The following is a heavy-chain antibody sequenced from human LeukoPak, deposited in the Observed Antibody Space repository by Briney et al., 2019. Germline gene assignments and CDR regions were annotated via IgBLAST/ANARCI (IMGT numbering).Heavy chain of an antibody. Sequence: GESLKISCKGSGYSFTSYCIGWVRQMPGKGLEWMGIIYPGDSDTRYSPSFQGQVTISADKSISTAYLQWSSLKASDTAMYYCARSVYYDSSGYPYYFDYWGQGTLVTVSS. V-gene: IGHV5-51*01. CDR2: IYPGDSDT. J-gene: IGHJ4*02. CDR1: GYSFTSYC. D-gene: IGHD3-22*01. CDR3: ARSVYYDSSGYPYYFDY.